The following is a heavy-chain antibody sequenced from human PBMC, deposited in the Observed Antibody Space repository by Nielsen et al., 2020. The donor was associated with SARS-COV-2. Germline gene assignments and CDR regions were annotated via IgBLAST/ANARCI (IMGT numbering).Heavy chain of an antibody. J-gene: IGHJ6*02. Sequence: GESLKISCAASGFTFSSYAMHWVRQAPGKGLEWVAVISYDGSNKYYADSVKGRFTISRDNSKNTLYLQMNSLRAEDTAVYYCANKDYYGMDVWGQGTTVTVSS. CDR3: ANKDYYGMDV. CDR2: ISYDGSNK. CDR1: GFTFSSYA. V-gene: IGHV3-30-3*01.